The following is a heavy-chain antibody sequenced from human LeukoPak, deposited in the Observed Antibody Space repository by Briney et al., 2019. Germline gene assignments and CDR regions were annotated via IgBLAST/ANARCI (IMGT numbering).Heavy chain of an antibody. D-gene: IGHD3-10*01. V-gene: IGHV3-49*04. J-gene: IGHJ1*01. CDR3: TRFAGQH. Sequence: GGSLRLSCTASGFTFGDYAMSWVRQAPGKGLEWVGFIRSNAYGGTTEYAASVKGRFTISRDDSKSIAYLQMNSLKTEDTAVYYCTRFAGQHWGQGTLVTVSS. CDR2: IRSNAYGGTT. CDR1: GFTFGDYA.